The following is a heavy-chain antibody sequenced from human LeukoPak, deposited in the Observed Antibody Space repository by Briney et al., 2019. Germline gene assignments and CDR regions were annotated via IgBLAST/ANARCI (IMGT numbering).Heavy chain of an antibody. CDR3: ARLGIGDYYDSSGYYSGY. D-gene: IGHD3-22*01. V-gene: IGHV4-39*07. CDR2: IYYSGST. Sequence: SETLSLTCNVSGGSVSSSSYYWGWIRQPPGKGLEWIGSIYYSGSTYYNPSLKSRVTISVDTSKNQFSLKLSSVTAADTAVYYCARLGIGDYYDSSGYYSGYWGQGTLVTVSS. CDR1: GGSVSSSSYY. J-gene: IGHJ4*02.